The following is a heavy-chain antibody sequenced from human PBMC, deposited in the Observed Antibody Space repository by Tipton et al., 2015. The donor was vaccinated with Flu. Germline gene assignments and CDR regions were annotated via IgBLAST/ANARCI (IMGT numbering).Heavy chain of an antibody. J-gene: IGHJ6*02. CDR2: IYSGGST. CDR3: GTYCGGDCYRAPIYYYGLDV. V-gene: IGHV3-53*01. Sequence: GSLRLSCAASGFTFSSYWMRWVRQAPGKGLEWVSVIYSGGSTDYADSVKGRFTISRDNSKNTLYLQMNSLRAEDTAVYYCGTYCGGDCYRAPIYYYGLDVWGQGTTVTASS. D-gene: IGHD2-21*02. CDR1: GFTFSSYW.